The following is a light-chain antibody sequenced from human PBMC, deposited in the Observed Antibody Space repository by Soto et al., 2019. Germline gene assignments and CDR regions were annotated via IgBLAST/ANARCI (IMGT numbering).Light chain of an antibody. V-gene: IGKV3-20*01. J-gene: IGKJ1*01. Sequence: EIALTQSPGTLSFSPGERATLSCRASQSVSNNDLTWYQQKPGQAPRLLIYGASSRATGIPDRFSGYGSWTDFTLTIRRLETEDFAVYSCMQYGSSPLTFGNETTV. CDR1: QSVSNND. CDR3: MQYGSSPLT. CDR2: GAS.